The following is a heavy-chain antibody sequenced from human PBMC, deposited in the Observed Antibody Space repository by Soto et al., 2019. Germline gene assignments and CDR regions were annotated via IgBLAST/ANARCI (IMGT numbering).Heavy chain of an antibody. V-gene: IGHV3-30-3*01. Sequence: GGSLRLSCAASGFTFSSYAMHWVRHAPGKGLEWVAVISYDGSNKYYADSVKGRFTISRDNSKNTLYLQMNSLRAEDTAVYYCARLGGAYYYYYGMDVWGQGTTVTVSS. D-gene: IGHD3-16*01. J-gene: IGHJ6*02. CDR2: ISYDGSNK. CDR1: GFTFSSYA. CDR3: ARLGGAYYYYYGMDV.